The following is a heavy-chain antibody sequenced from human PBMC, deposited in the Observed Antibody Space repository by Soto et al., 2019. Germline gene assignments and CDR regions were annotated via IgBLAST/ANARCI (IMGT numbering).Heavy chain of an antibody. CDR3: ASFSGYDSVSDY. V-gene: IGHV4-30-4*01. CDR1: GGSISSGDYY. CDR2: IYYSGST. Sequence: QVQLQESGPGLVKPSQTLSLTCTVSGGSISSGDYYWSWIRQPPGKGLEWIGYIYYSGSTYYNPSRKSRXXIXVXXSKNQFSLKLSSVTAADAAVYYCASFSGYDSVSDYWGQGTLVTVSS. D-gene: IGHD5-12*01. J-gene: IGHJ4*02.